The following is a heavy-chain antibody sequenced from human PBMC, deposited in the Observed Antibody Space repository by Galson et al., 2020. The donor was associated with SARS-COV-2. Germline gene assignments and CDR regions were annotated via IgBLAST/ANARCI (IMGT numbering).Heavy chain of an antibody. CDR2: LYPTGNT. J-gene: IGHJ4*02. Sequence: GESLKISCAASGFTVSSRYISWVRQAPGKGLEWVSLLYPTGNTFYADSVKGRFTVSGDNSRNTLFLQMNSLRAEDTAVYYCLREGDTINQDYWGQGTLVTVSS. V-gene: IGHV3-53*01. CDR3: LREGDTINQDY. CDR1: GFTVSSRY. D-gene: IGHD3-10*01.